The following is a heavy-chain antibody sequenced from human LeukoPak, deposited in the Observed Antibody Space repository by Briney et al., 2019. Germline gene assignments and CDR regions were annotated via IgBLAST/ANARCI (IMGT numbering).Heavy chain of an antibody. CDR1: GFTFSSYA. V-gene: IGHV3-23*01. CDR3: AKTQIPLTIFLFDY. J-gene: IGHJ4*02. D-gene: IGHD4/OR15-4a*01. CDR2: IRGSGGST. Sequence: PGGSLRLSCAASGFTFSSYAMSWVRQAPGKGLEWVSAIRGSGGSTYYADSVKGRFTISRDNSKNTLYLQMNSLRAEDTAVYYCAKTQIPLTIFLFDYWGQGTLVTVSS.